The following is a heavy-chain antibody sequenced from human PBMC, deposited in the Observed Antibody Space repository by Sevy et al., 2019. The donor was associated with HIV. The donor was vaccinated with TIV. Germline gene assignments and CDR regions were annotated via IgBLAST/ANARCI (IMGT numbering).Heavy chain of an antibody. Sequence: GGSLRLSCAASGFTFSSYAMSWVRQAPGKGLEWVGRIKKIGDSYATAFAASLEGRFTISRDDLKNTVHLQMNSLKIEDTAVYYCTRLIYPDDAFDIWGQGTMVTVSS. CDR2: IKKIGDSYAT. J-gene: IGHJ3*02. CDR1: GFTFSSYA. CDR3: TRLIYPDDAFDI. V-gene: IGHV3-73*01.